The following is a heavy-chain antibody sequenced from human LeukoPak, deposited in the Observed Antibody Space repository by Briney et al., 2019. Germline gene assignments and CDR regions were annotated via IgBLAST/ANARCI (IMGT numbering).Heavy chain of an antibody. CDR3: ARGLGGYGSDVYHGMDV. CDR1: GGSISSGDYY. V-gene: IGHV4-30-4*01. J-gene: IGHJ6*02. D-gene: IGHD3-10*01. Sequence: PSQTLSLTCTVSGGSISSGDYYWSWIRQPPGKGLEWIGYIYYSGSTYYNPSLKSRVTISVDTSKNQFSLKLSSVTAADTAVYYCARGLGGYGSDVYHGMDVWGQGTTVTVSS. CDR2: IYYSGST.